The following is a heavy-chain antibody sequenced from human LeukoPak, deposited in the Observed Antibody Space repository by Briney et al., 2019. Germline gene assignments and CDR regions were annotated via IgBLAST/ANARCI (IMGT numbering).Heavy chain of an antibody. J-gene: IGHJ5*02. CDR3: ARSGFCSSSSCYMGFDP. V-gene: IGHV3-30*01. Sequence: GGSLRLSCAAPKFTFSSYAMHWVRQAPGKGLEWVTVISYDGSNKSYADSVKGRFTISRDNSKNTLYLQMNSLRAEDTAVYYCARSGFCSSSSCYMGFDPWGQGTLVTVSS. CDR2: ISYDGSNK. CDR1: KFTFSSYA. D-gene: IGHD2-2*02.